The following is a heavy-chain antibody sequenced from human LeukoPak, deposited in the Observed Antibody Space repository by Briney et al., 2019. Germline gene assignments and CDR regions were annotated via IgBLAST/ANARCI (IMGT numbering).Heavy chain of an antibody. D-gene: IGHD2-2*01. V-gene: IGHV3-73*01. Sequence: GGSLRLSCAASGFSFSGPAIHWVRQAPGKALEWVGRIRGAGYSDAPPYVASVRGRFTISRDDSKSTAYLQMNSLKAEDTAVYYCTVPASGGNWFDPWGPGTLVTVSS. CDR3: TVPASGGNWFDP. CDR2: IRGAGYSDAP. J-gene: IGHJ5*02. CDR1: GFSFSGPA.